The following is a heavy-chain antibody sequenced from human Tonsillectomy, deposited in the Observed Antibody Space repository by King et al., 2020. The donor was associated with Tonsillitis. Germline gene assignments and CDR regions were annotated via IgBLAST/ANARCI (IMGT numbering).Heavy chain of an antibody. Sequence: VQLVESGGGLVQPGGSLRLSCAASGFTVSSNYMSWVRQAPGMGLEWVSIIYTGGSTYYADSVKGRFTIPRDNSKNTLYLQMNSLRAEDTAVYYCARDPFSYYYASSALHYWGQGTLVTVSS. D-gene: IGHD3-22*01. V-gene: IGHV3-66*01. CDR1: GFTVSSNY. J-gene: IGHJ4*02. CDR2: IYTGGST. CDR3: ARDPFSYYYASSALHY.